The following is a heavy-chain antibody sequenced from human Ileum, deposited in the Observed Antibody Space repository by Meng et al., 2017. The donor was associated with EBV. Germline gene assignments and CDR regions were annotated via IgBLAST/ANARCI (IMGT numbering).Heavy chain of an antibody. CDR1: EAPPTRSNW. V-gene: IGHV4-4*02. CDR3: ARGEDYTWDV. Sequence: QVQMHDSGPRPVKLSGTLSLTCSVSEAPPTRSNWWSWVRQPPGKGLEWIGEILHAGVTNYNPSLKSRVSMSVDRSRIQASLNLNSVTAADTAIYYCARGEDYTWDVWGQGILVTVSS. J-gene: IGHJ4*02. D-gene: IGHD3-16*01. CDR2: ILHAGVT.